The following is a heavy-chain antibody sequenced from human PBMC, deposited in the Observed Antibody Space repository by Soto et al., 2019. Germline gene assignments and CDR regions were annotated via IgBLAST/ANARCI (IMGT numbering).Heavy chain of an antibody. D-gene: IGHD2-21*01. CDR3: AADLGPAYDSNNWFDP. V-gene: IGHV3-15*07. J-gene: IGHJ5*02. Sequence: EVQLVESGGDLVKPGGSLRLSCAASGFIFSHAWFHWVRQPPGKGLELVGRVKNNGGATDYAPSVKGRFTISRDDSKDMVYLQMSSLITEDTAIYYCAADLGPAYDSNNWFDPWGQGTLVTVSS. CDR2: VKNNGGAT. CDR1: GFIFSHAW.